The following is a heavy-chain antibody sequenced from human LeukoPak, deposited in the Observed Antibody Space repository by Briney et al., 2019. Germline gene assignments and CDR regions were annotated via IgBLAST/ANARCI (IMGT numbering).Heavy chain of an antibody. D-gene: IGHD1-7*01. V-gene: IGHV1-2*02. Sequence: ASVKVSCKASGYTFTGYYMHWVRQAPGQGLEWMGWINPNSGGTNYAQKFQGRVTMTRDTSISTAYMELSRLRSDDTAVYYCAREFITGTTYRMDVWGKGTTVTVSS. CDR2: INPNSGGT. CDR1: GYTFTGYY. CDR3: AREFITGTTYRMDV. J-gene: IGHJ6*04.